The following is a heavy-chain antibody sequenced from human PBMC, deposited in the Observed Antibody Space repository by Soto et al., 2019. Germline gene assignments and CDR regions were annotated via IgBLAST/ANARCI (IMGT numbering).Heavy chain of an antibody. CDR1: GGTFSSYA. J-gene: IGHJ5*02. CDR3: ARDVVPAAPESWFDP. D-gene: IGHD2-2*01. Sequence: QVQLVQSGAEVKKPGSSVKVSCKASGGTFSSYAISWVRQAPGQGLEWMGGIIPILGTANYAQKFQGRVTITADESTSTAYMELSSLSSEDTAVYYCARDVVPAAPESWFDPWGQGTLVTVSS. V-gene: IGHV1-69*11. CDR2: IIPILGTA.